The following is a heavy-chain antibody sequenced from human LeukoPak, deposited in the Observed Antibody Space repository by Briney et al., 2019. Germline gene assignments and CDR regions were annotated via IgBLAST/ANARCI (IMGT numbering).Heavy chain of an antibody. J-gene: IGHJ6*02. D-gene: IGHD5-24*01. CDR2: ISYDGSNK. CDR1: GFTFSNYG. CDR3: ARDRDGYKSSYYYYGMDV. Sequence: GGSLRLSCAASGFTFSNYGMHWVRQAPGKGLEWVAVISYDGSNKYYADSVKGRFTISRDNSKNTLYLQMNSLRAEDTAVYYCARDRDGYKSSYYYYGMDVWGQGTTVTVSS. V-gene: IGHV3-30*19.